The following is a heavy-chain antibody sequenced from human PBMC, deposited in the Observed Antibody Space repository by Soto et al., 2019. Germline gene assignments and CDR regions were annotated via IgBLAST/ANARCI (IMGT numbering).Heavy chain of an antibody. D-gene: IGHD3-10*01. V-gene: IGHV1-18*01. CDR3: GRDGNKFGGMDV. J-gene: IGHJ6*02. CDR2: ISGYNGDT. CDR1: GYSFTTYG. Sequence: QVQLVQSGAEVKKPGASVKVSCKASGYSFTTYGLSWVRQAPGQGLEWMGWISGYNGDTKYSQKLQDRVTMTTATSTSTAYMELRSLRSDDTAVYYCGRDGNKFGGMDVWGQGTKVTVSS.